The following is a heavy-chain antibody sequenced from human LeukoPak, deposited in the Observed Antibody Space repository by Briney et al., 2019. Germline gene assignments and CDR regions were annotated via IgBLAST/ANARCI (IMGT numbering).Heavy chain of an antibody. Sequence: GGSLRLSCAASGFTFSSYSMNWVRQAPGKGLEWVSSISSSSSYIHYADSVKGRFTISRDNAKNSLYLQMNSLRAEDTAVYYCARDSSSPDYWGQGTLVTVSS. CDR1: GFTFSSYS. J-gene: IGHJ4*02. CDR3: ARDSSSPDY. V-gene: IGHV3-21*01. D-gene: IGHD6-6*01. CDR2: ISSSSSYI.